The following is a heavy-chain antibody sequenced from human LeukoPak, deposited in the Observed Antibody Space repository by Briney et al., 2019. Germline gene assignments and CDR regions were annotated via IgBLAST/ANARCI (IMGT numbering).Heavy chain of an antibody. Sequence: ASVKVSCKASGYTFTNYYIHWVRQAPGQGLEWMGLINPGGGNTNYAQNFQGRVTITADESTSTAYMELGSLRSEDTAVYYCASRDILTGYYSYYYYYMDVWGKGTTVTVSS. V-gene: IGHV1-46*01. CDR2: INPGGGNT. D-gene: IGHD3-9*01. CDR1: GYTFTNYY. CDR3: ASRDILTGYYSYYYYYMDV. J-gene: IGHJ6*03.